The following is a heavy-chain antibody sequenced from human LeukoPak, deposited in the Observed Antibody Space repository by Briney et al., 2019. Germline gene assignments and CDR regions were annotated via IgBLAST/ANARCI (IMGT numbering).Heavy chain of an antibody. CDR3: ARAISTMIVVVIDY. J-gene: IGHJ4*02. V-gene: IGHV1-2*02. CDR1: GGTFSSYA. D-gene: IGHD3-22*01. CDR2: INPNSGGT. Sequence: GASVKVSCKASGGTFSSYAISWVRQAPGQGLEWMGWINPNSGGTNYAQKFQGRVTMTRDTSISTAYMELSRLRSDDTAVYYCARAISTMIVVVIDYWGQGTLVTVSS.